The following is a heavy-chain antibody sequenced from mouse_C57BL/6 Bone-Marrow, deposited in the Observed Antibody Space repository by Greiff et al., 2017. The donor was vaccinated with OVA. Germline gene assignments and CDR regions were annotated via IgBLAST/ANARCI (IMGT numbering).Heavy chain of an antibody. D-gene: IGHD2-3*01. CDR2: IYPGRGST. CDR3: ARKRDGYYSWFAY. CDR1: GYTFTSYW. V-gene: IGHV1-55*01. J-gene: IGHJ3*01. Sequence: QVQLQQPGAELVKPGASVKMSCKASGYTFTSYWITWVKQRPGQGLEWIGDIYPGRGSTNYNEKFKSKATLTVDTSSSTAYMQLSSLTSEDSAVXYCARKRDGYYSWFAYWGQGTLVTVSA.